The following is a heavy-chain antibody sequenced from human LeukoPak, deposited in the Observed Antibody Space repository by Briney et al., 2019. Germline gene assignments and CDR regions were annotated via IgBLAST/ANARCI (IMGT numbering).Heavy chain of an antibody. D-gene: IGHD3-3*01. CDR1: GFTFSSYA. CDR3: ARDRGITIFGVDPPTPEYYYYYGMDV. V-gene: IGHV3-30-3*01. Sequence: RSLRLSCAASGFTFSSYAMHWVRQAPGKGLEWVAVISYDGSNKYYADSVKGRFTISRDNSKNTLYLQMNSLRAEDTAVYYCARDRGITIFGVDPPTPEYYYYYGMDVWGQGTTVTVSS. J-gene: IGHJ6*02. CDR2: ISYDGSNK.